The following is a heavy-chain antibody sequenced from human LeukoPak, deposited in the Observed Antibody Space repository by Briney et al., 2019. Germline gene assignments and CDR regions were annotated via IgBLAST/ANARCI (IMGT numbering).Heavy chain of an antibody. CDR3: ARGSGYINFDY. J-gene: IGHJ4*02. CDR1: GGSVTTYY. CDR2: IYASGTI. Sequence: SESLSLTCTVSGGSVTTYYWSWIRQPAGKGLEWIGRIYASGTINYNPSLKSRVSISMDTSKNQFSLKLTSVTAADTAVYYCARGSGYINFDYWGQGTLVTVSS. V-gene: IGHV4-4*07. D-gene: IGHD6-25*01.